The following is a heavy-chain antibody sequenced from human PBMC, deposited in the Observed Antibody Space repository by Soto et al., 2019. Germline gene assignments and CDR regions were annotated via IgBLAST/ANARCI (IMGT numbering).Heavy chain of an antibody. V-gene: IGHV2-70*11. CDR1: GFSLSTSGMC. Sequence: SGPTLVNPTQTLTLTCTFSGFSLSTSGMCVSWIRQPPGKALEWLARIDWDDDKYYSTSLKARLTISKDTSKNQVVLTMTNMDAVDTATYYCARIRGGYDIYYYDMEVWGQGTTVTVSS. CDR2: IDWDDDK. J-gene: IGHJ6*02. D-gene: IGHD5-12*01. CDR3: ARIRGGYDIYYYDMEV.